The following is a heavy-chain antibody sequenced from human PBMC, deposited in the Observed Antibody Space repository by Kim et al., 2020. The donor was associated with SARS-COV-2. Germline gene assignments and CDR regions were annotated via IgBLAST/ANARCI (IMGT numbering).Heavy chain of an antibody. CDR3: ASSMVYGVISAFDL. CDR1: GNTFSSYA. J-gene: IGHJ3*01. Sequence: ASVKVSCKASGNTFSSYAMNWVRQAPGQGLEWMGWINTNTGNPTYAQGFTGRFVFSLDTSVSTTNLQITSLKSEDTAVYYCASSMVYGVISAFDLWGQGTMVTVSS. V-gene: IGHV7-4-1*02. D-gene: IGHD3-10*01. CDR2: INTNTGNP.